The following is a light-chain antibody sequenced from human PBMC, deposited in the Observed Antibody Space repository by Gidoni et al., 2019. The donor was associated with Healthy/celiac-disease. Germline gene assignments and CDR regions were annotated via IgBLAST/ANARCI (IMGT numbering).Light chain of an antibody. CDR1: QSISSY. V-gene: IGKV1-39*01. Sequence: DIQMTQSPSSLSASVGDRVTITCRASQSISSYLNWYQQKPGKAPKLLIYAASRFSGSGSGTDFTLTISSLQPADFATYYCQQSYSTLCSFGQGTKLEIK. J-gene: IGKJ2*04. CDR2: AA. CDR3: QQSYSTLCS.